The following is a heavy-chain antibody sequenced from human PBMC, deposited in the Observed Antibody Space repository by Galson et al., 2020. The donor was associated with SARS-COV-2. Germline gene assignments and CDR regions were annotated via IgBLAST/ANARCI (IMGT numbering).Heavy chain of an antibody. CDR1: GFTFSSYA. CDR3: AKDPYYYGSGSYSPYNWFDP. Sequence: LSLTCAASGFTFSSYAMSWVRQAPGKGLEWVSAISGSGGSTYYADSVKGRFTISRDNSKNTLYLQMNSLRAEDTAVYYCAKDPYYYGSGSYSPYNWFDPWGQGTLVTVSS. J-gene: IGHJ5*02. V-gene: IGHV3-23*01. CDR2: ISGSGGST. D-gene: IGHD3-10*01.